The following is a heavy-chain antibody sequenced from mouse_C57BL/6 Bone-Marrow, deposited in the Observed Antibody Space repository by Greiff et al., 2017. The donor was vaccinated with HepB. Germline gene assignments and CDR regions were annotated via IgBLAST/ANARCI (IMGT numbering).Heavy chain of an antibody. CDR3: ARGRLRRGFAY. D-gene: IGHD2-4*01. Sequence: QVQLQQSGAELVMPGASVKLSCKASGYTFTSYWMHWVKQRPGQGLEWIGEIDPSDSYTNYNQKFKGKSTLTVDKSSSTAYMQRSSLTSEDSAVYYCARGRLRRGFAYWGQGTLVTVSA. J-gene: IGHJ3*01. CDR1: GYTFTSYW. CDR2: IDPSDSYT. V-gene: IGHV1-69*01.